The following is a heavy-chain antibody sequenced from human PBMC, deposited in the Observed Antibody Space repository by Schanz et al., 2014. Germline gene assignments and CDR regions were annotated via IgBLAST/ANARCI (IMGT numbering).Heavy chain of an antibody. CDR3: ARDSGSSSWYPSDY. CDR2: IIPILGIA. CDR1: RSTFSSYT. V-gene: IGHV1-69*08. D-gene: IGHD6-13*01. Sequence: QVQLVQSGAEVKKPGSSVKVSCKASRSTFSSYTISWVRQARGQGLEWVGRIIPILGIANYAQKFQGRVTITADKSTFTAYMDVSSLRSEDTALYYCARDSGSSSWYPSDYWGQGTLVTVSS. J-gene: IGHJ4*02.